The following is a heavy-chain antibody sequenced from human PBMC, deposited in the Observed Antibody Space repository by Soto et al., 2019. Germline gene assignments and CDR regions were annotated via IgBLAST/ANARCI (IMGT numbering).Heavy chain of an antibody. CDR2: IYNSGST. V-gene: IGHV4-61*01. CDR3: ARGPHGYFAL. J-gene: IGHJ2*01. Sequence: PSETLSLACTVSGDSVSSGSYYWTWIRQPPGKGLECIGYIYNSGSTKYNPSLKSRVTISVDTSKNQFSLKLTSLTAADTAVYYCARGPHGYFALWGPGILVTVSS. CDR1: GDSVSSGSYY.